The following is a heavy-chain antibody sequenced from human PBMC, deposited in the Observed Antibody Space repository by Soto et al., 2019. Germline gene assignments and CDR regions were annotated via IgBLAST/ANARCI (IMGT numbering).Heavy chain of an antibody. CDR2: INAGNGNT. Sequence: ASVKVSCKASGYTFTSYAMHWVRQAPGQRLEWMGWINAGNGNTKYSQKFQGRVTITRDTSASTAYMELSSPRSEDTAVYYCARDIAVAGTKKNYYYYGMDVWGQGTTVTVSS. D-gene: IGHD6-19*01. J-gene: IGHJ6*02. CDR3: ARDIAVAGTKKNYYYYGMDV. CDR1: GYTFTSYA. V-gene: IGHV1-3*01.